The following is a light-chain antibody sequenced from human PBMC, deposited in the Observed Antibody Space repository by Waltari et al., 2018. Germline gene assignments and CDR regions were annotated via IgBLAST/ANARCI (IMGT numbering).Light chain of an antibody. V-gene: IGKV1-5*03. CDR3: QQYNPSSPWT. CDR1: QSVSSW. CDR2: KAS. Sequence: DIHMTQSPSTLSASVGARVTITCRATQSVSSWLAWYQQKPNKAPKLLIYKASTLETGVPSRFSGSGSGTEFSLTIDSLQPEDFATYYCQQYNPSSPWTFGQGTKV. J-gene: IGKJ1*01.